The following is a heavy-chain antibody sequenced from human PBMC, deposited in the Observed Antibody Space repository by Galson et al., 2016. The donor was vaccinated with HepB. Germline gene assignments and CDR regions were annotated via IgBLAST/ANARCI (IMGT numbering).Heavy chain of an antibody. CDR3: AKDEFLEGDYYYYGMDV. CDR2: ISYDGSKK. V-gene: IGHV3-30*18. D-gene: IGHD3-3*01. J-gene: IGHJ6*02. CDR1: GFRFSDYN. Sequence: SLRLSCAASGFRFSDYNMNWVRQAPGKGLEWVAVISYDGSKKYYADSLKGRFTISRDNSKNTLYLQMSSLRAEDTAVYYCAKDEFLEGDYYYYGMDVWGQGTTVTVSS.